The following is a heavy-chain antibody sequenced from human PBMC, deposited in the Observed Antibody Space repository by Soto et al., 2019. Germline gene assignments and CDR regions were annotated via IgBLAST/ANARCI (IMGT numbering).Heavy chain of an antibody. CDR3: GRNGGTFDP. J-gene: IGHJ5*02. D-gene: IGHD7-27*01. V-gene: IGHV3-11*01. CDR1: GFTFSDYD. Sequence: ATGFTFSDYDMSWIRQAPGKGLEWVSYISTSGSTIYYADSVKGRFTISRDNAKKSLYLQMNSLRARDSAVYYCGRNGGTFDPWGQGTLVTVSS. CDR2: ISTSGSTI.